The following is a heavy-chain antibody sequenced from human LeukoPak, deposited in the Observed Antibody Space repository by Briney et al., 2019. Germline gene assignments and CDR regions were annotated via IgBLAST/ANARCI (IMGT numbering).Heavy chain of an antibody. CDR2: ISYDGSNK. J-gene: IGHJ4*02. Sequence: PGRSLRLSCAASGFTFSSYAMHWVRQAPGKGLEWVAVISYDGSNKYYADSVKGRFTISRDNSKNTLYLQMNSLRAEDTAVYYCAAGTGWTSEYWGQGILVTVSS. CDR1: GFTFSSYA. CDR3: AAGTGWTSEY. V-gene: IGHV3-30*04. D-gene: IGHD2-8*02.